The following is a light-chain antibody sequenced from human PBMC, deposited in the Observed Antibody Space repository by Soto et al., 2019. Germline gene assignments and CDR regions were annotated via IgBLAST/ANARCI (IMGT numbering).Light chain of an antibody. J-gene: IGKJ1*01. Sequence: DIVMTQSPDSLAVSLGERATINCKSSQSALFNSNNKNYIAWYQQKPGQPPKLLIYWASTRESGVPDRFSGSGSGTDFTLPINSLQAEDVAVYYCQQYFTTPAWTVGQGTTVEIK. V-gene: IGKV4-1*01. CDR2: WAS. CDR3: QQYFTTPAWT. CDR1: QSALFNSNNKNY.